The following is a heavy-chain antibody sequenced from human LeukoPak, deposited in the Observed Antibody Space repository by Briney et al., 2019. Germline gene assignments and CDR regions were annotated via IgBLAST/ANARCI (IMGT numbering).Heavy chain of an antibody. CDR2: IYSGGST. CDR3: ARAPSYDYAMDV. J-gene: IGHJ6*02. CDR1: GFTVSRNY. Sequence: GGSLRLSCAASGFTVSRNYMNRVRQAPGKGLEWVSVIYSGGSTYYADSVKGRFTVSTDNSKNTLYLQMNSLSDEDTAVYYCARAPSYDYAMDVWGQGTTVTVSS. V-gene: IGHV3-53*01.